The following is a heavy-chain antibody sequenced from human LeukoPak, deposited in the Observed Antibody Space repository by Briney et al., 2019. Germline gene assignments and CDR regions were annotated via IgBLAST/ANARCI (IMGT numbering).Heavy chain of an antibody. Sequence: PSETLSLTCAVYGESFSGHYWNWIRQPPGKGLEWIGEINHSGSTNYNPSLKSRVTISVDTSKNQFSLKLSSVTAADTAVYYCARRRGYSGYPLYYMDVWGKGTTVTISS. D-gene: IGHD5-12*01. CDR2: INHSGST. CDR3: ARRRGYSGYPLYYMDV. V-gene: IGHV4-34*01. J-gene: IGHJ6*03. CDR1: GESFSGHY.